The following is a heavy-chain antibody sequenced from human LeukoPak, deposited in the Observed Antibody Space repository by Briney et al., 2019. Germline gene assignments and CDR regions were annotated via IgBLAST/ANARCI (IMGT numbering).Heavy chain of an antibody. D-gene: IGHD1-26*01. CDR2: SYYSGST. CDR3: ARHEYSGSYYGLSWFDP. CDR1: GGSISSSGYY. V-gene: IGHV4-39*01. J-gene: IGHJ5*02. Sequence: PWETLSLTCTVSGGSISSSGYYWGWIRQPPGKGLEWIASSYYSGSTYYNPSLKSRVTISVDTSKNQLSLKLSSLTAADTAVYYCARHEYSGSYYGLSWFDPWGQGTLVTVSS.